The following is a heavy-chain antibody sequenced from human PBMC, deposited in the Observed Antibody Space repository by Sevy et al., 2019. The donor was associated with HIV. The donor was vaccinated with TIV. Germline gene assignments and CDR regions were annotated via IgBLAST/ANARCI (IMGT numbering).Heavy chain of an antibody. J-gene: IGHJ6*03. CDR2: ISSSSSYT. D-gene: IGHD1-26*01. Sequence: GGSLRLSCAASGFTFSDYYMSWIRQAPGKGLEWVSYISSSSSYTNYADSVKGRFTIPRDNAKNSLYLQMNSLRAEDTAVYYCASLAGGATTRNYYYMDVWGKGTTVTVSS. CDR1: GFTFSDYY. V-gene: IGHV3-11*06. CDR3: ASLAGGATTRNYYYMDV.